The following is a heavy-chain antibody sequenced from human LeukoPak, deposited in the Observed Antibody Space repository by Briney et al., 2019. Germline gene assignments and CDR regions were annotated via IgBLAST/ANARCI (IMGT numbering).Heavy chain of an antibody. Sequence: GRSLRLSCAASGFTFSSYGMHWVRQAPGKGLEWVAVISYDGGNKYYADSVEGRFTISRDNSKNTLYLQMNSLRAEDTAVYYCAFLRRGAFDYWGQGTLVTVSS. CDR1: GFTFSSYG. CDR2: ISYDGGNK. V-gene: IGHV3-30*03. J-gene: IGHJ4*02. D-gene: IGHD3-16*01. CDR3: AFLRRGAFDY.